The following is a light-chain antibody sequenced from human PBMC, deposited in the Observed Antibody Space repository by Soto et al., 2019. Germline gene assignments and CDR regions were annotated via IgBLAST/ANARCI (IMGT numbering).Light chain of an antibody. CDR2: DVS. V-gene: IGLV2-11*01. J-gene: IGLJ1*01. CDR3: CSYAGSYSYV. Sequence: QAFLTQPRSVSGSPGQSVTNSCTGTNSDVGGYNYVSWYQQHPGKAPKLMIYDVSKRPSGVPDRFSGSKSGNTASLTISGLQAEDEADYYCCSYAGSYSYVLGTGTKVTVL. CDR1: NSDVGGYNY.